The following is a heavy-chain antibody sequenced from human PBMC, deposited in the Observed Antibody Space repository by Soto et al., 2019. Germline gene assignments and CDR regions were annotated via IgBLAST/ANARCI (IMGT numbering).Heavy chain of an antibody. J-gene: IGHJ5*02. CDR1: GGSFSGYY. D-gene: IGHD6-13*01. CDR2: INHSGST. V-gene: IGHV4-34*01. Sequence: SETLSLTCAVYGGSFSGYYWSWIRQPPGKGLEWIGEINHSGSTNYNPSLKSRVTISVDTSKNQFSLKLSSVTAADTAVYYCARHFFLPSNWANRWFDLWGQGPL. CDR3: ARHFFLPSNWANRWFDL.